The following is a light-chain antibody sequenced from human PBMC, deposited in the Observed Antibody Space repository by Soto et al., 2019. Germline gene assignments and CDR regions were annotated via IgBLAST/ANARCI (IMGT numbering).Light chain of an antibody. Sequence: AIQMTQSPSSLSASVGDRVTITCRASQGIRNDLGWYQQKPGKAPKLLIYAASSLQSGVPSRFSGSGSGTDFTLTISSLQPEDFATYYFLQDYNYPPTFGQWTKVEIK. CDR3: LQDYNYPPT. J-gene: IGKJ1*01. CDR2: AAS. CDR1: QGIRND. V-gene: IGKV1-6*01.